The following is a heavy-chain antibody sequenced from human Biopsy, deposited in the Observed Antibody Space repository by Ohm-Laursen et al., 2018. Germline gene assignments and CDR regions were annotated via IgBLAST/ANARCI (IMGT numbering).Heavy chain of an antibody. CDR2: INSSGSTK. D-gene: IGHD2-15*01. CDR1: GFPVSDYY. V-gene: IGHV3-11*01. J-gene: IGHJ4*02. Sequence: SLRLSCSASGFPVSDYYMSWIRQAPGRGLEWVSDINSSGSTKYHAESVKRRFTIFRDNAMNSVYLHMSSLRGEETAVYYCARAVGIAAAPIDYWGQGTLVTVSS. CDR3: ARAVGIAAAPIDY.